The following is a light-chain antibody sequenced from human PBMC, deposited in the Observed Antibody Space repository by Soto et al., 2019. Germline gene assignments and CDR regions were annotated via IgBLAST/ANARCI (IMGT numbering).Light chain of an antibody. CDR1: SSNIGAGYD. CDR2: GNS. CDR3: QSYASSLSGYV. V-gene: IGLV1-40*01. Sequence: QSVLTQPPSVSGAPGQRVTISCTGSSSNIGAGYDVHWYQQLPGTAPKLLIYGNSNRPSGVPDRFSGSKSGTSASLAITGLKVEDEADYYCQSYASSLSGYVFGTGTKVTVL. J-gene: IGLJ1*01.